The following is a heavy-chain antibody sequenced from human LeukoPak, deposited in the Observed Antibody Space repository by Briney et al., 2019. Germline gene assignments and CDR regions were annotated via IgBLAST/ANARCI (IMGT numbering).Heavy chain of an antibody. CDR1: GFTFSSYW. Sequence: GGSLRLSCAASGFTFSSYWMHWVRQAPGKGLVWVSRINSDGSSTSYADSVKGRFTISRDNAKNTLYLQMNSLRAEDTAVYYCARDLSYGFWRGYHYRPYYYYYGMDVWGQGTTVTVSS. CDR2: INSDGSST. J-gene: IGHJ6*02. V-gene: IGHV3-74*01. D-gene: IGHD3-3*01. CDR3: ARDLSYGFWRGYHYRPYYYYYGMDV.